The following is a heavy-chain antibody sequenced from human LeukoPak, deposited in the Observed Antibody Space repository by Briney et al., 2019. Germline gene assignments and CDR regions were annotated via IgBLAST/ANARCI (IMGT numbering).Heavy chain of an antibody. Sequence: PGRSLRLSCAASGFTFSSYAMHWVRQAPGKGLEWVAVISYDGSNKYYADSVKGRFTISRDNSKNTLYLQMNSLRAEDTAVYYCARDGIAAAGGDYWGQGTLVTVSS. CDR2: ISYDGSNK. CDR1: GFTFSSYA. CDR3: ARDGIAAAGGDY. V-gene: IGHV3-30*04. D-gene: IGHD6-13*01. J-gene: IGHJ4*02.